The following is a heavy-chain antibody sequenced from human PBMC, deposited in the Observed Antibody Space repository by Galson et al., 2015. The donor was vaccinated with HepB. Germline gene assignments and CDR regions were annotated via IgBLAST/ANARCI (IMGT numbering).Heavy chain of an antibody. CDR1: GGTFSSYT. D-gene: IGHD3-22*01. CDR2: IIPILGIA. J-gene: IGHJ5*02. V-gene: IGHV1-69*02. Sequence: SVKVSCKASGGTFSSYTISWVRQAPGQGLEWMGRIIPILGIANYAQKFQGGVTITADKSTSTAYMELSSLRSEDTAVYYCARGGYYYDSSGYYGGNWFDPWGQGTLVTVSS. CDR3: ARGGYYYDSSGYYGGNWFDP.